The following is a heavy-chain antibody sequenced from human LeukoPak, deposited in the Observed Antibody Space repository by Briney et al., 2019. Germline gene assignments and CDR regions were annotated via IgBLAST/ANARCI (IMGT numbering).Heavy chain of an antibody. CDR1: GFTFSDYY. V-gene: IGHV3-23*01. CDR2: ISGSGGST. CDR3: AKGQNLYYYYGMDV. D-gene: IGHD1-14*01. Sequence: GGSLRLSCAASGFTFSDYYMSWIRQAPGKGLEWVSAISGSGGSTYYADSVKGRFTISRDNSKNTLYLQMNSLRAEDTAVYYCAKGQNLYYYYGMDVWGQGTTVTVSS. J-gene: IGHJ6*02.